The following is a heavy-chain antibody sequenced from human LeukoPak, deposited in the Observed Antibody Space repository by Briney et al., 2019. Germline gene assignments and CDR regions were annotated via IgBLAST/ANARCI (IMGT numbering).Heavy chain of an antibody. V-gene: IGHV3-23*01. Sequence: GGSLRLSCSASGFSFSTDGMSWVRQAPGKGLEWVSGVLGLGGASRTYYADSVKGRFTISRDNSKNTLYLQMNSLRAEDTAVYYCAHGAMYQLDYWGQGTLVTVSS. CDR2: VLGLGGASRT. CDR3: AHGAMYQLDY. CDR1: GFSFSTDG. J-gene: IGHJ4*02. D-gene: IGHD2-2*01.